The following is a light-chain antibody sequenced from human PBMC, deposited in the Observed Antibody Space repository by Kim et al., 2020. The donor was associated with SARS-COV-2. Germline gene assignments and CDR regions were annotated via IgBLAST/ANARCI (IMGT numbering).Light chain of an antibody. CDR3: HQYGSPPST. J-gene: IGKJ5*01. Sequence: SPGKKATLSCRASRGGTSNYLAWYQQKPGQAPRLLIYIASSRATGIPDRFSGSGSGTEFTLTISRLEPEDFAVYYCHQYGSPPSTFGQGTRLEIK. V-gene: IGKV3-20*01. CDR1: RGGTSNY. CDR2: IAS.